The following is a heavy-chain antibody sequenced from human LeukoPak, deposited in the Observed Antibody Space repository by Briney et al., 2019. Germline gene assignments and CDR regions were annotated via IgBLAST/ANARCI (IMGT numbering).Heavy chain of an antibody. J-gene: IGHJ4*02. CDR1: GFTFDDYA. CDR3: AKDGGIFDSGGHLDD. D-gene: IGHD3-22*01. CDR2: ISWNSGSI. Sequence: PGGSLRLSCAASGFTFDDYAMHWVRQAPGKGLEWVSGISWNSGSIGYADSVKGRFTISRDNAKNSLYLQMNSLRPEDTALYYCAKDGGIFDSGGHLDDWGQGTLVTVSS. V-gene: IGHV3-9*01.